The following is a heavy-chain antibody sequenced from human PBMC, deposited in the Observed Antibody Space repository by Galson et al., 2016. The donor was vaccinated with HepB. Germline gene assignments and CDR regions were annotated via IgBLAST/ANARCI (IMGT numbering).Heavy chain of an antibody. Sequence: SLRLSCAGSGFTFSDYYMSWVRQAPGKGLEWISYISSTGLTIYYADSVKGRFTISRDNAKNSLSMQMNSLRAEDTAVYYCASPPWFGELLHNSYYGMDVWGQGATVTVS. D-gene: IGHD3-10*01. CDR3: ASPPWFGELLHNSYYGMDV. V-gene: IGHV3-11*01. CDR2: ISSTGLTI. CDR1: GFTFSDYY. J-gene: IGHJ6*02.